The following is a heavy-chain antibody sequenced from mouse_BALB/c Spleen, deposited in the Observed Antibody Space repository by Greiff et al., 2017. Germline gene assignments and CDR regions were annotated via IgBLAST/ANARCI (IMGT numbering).Heavy chain of an antibody. V-gene: IGHV5-6*01. Sequence: EVMLVESGGDLVKPGGSLKLSCAASGFTFSSYGMSWVRQTPDKRLEWVATISSGGSYTYYPDSVKGRFTISRDNAKNTLYLQMSSLKSEDTAMYYCARQDGSSSAWFAYWGQGTLVTVSA. CDR2: ISSGGSYT. CDR1: GFTFSSYG. CDR3: ARQDGSSSAWFAY. D-gene: IGHD1-1*01. J-gene: IGHJ3*01.